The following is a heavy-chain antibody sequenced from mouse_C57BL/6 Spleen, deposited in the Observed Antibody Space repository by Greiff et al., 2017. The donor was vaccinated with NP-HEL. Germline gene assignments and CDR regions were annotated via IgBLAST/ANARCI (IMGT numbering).Heavy chain of an antibody. Sequence: DVQLVESGGGLVKPGGSLKLSCAASGFTFSSYAMSWVRQTPEKRLEWVATISDGGSYTYYPDNVKGRFTISRDNAKNNLYLQMSHLKSEDTAMYYCARDRNYSNFFAYWGQGTLVTVSA. CDR3: ARDRNYSNFFAY. V-gene: IGHV5-4*01. D-gene: IGHD2-5*01. CDR2: ISDGGSYT. CDR1: GFTFSSYA. J-gene: IGHJ3*01.